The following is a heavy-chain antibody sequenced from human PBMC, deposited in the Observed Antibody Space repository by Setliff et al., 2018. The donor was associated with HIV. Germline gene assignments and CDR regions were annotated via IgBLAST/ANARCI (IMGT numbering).Heavy chain of an antibody. Sequence: GGSLRLSCAASGFTFSNYAMSWVRQAPGRGLEWVSAIYGSSGSTNYADSAKGRFTISRDNSKNMLYLQMNSLRAEDTAVYYCAKGQDGLRYNWFDPWGHGTLVTVSS. J-gene: IGHJ5*02. CDR1: GFTFSNYA. V-gene: IGHV3-23*01. CDR2: IYGSSGST. CDR3: AKGQDGLRYNWFDP.